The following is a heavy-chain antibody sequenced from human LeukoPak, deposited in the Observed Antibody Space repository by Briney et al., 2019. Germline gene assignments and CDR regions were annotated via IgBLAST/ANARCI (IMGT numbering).Heavy chain of an antibody. CDR2: ISSSGSTI. CDR3: ARVGPVQLERRGACDI. CDR1: GFTFSSYE. V-gene: IGHV3-48*03. J-gene: IGHJ3*02. D-gene: IGHD1-1*01. Sequence: PGGSLRLSCAASGFTFSSYEMNSVRQAPGKGLEWVTYISSSGSTIYYADSVKGRFTLSRDNAKNSLYLQMNSLRAEDTAVYYCARVGPVQLERRGACDIWGQGTMVTVSS.